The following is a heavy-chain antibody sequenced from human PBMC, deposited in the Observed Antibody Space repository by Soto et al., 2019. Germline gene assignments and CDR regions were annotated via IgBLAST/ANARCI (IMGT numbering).Heavy chain of an antibody. D-gene: IGHD2-21*02. V-gene: IGHV1-69*13. J-gene: IGHJ4*02. CDR1: GGTFSSYA. Sequence: GASVKVSCKASGGTFSSYAISWVRQAPGQGLEWMGGIIPIFGTANYAQKFQGRVTITADESTSTAYMELSSLRSEDTAVYYCAADRTYCGGDCYVDWGQGTLVTVSS. CDR3: AADRTYCGGDCYVD. CDR2: IIPIFGTA.